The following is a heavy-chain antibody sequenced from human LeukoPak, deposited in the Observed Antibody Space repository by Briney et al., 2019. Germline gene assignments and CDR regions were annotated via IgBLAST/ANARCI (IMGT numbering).Heavy chain of an antibody. CDR1: EYTFTGYY. V-gene: IGHV1-2*02. J-gene: IGHJ4*02. Sequence: ASVKVSCKASEYTFTGYYLHWVRQAPGQGLEWMGWINPHSGDTDYAQKFQGRVAMTRDTSISTAYMELSRLRSDDTAVYYCARWGGHCTSGLCYYFDCWGQGTLVTVSS. D-gene: IGHD2-8*01. CDR2: INPHSGDT. CDR3: ARWGGHCTSGLCYYFDC.